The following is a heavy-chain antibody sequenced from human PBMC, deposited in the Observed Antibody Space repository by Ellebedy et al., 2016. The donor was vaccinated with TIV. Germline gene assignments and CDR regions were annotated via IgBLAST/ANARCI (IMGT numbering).Heavy chain of an antibody. CDR2: IRGDSTYM. V-gene: IGHV3-21*06. D-gene: IGHD6-19*01. Sequence: GESLKISCAASGFTFSSYSMTCVRQAPEKGLEWISFIRGDSTYMYYTDSVRGRFVISRDNAKNSLYLQMNNLRAEDTAVYYCVRGNIAVTTDCWGQGSLVIVSS. CDR3: VRGNIAVTTDC. J-gene: IGHJ4*02. CDR1: GFTFSSYS.